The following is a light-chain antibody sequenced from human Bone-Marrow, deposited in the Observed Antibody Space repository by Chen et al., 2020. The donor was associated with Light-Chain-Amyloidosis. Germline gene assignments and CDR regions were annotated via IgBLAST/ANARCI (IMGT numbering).Light chain of an antibody. CDR3: QSYDTRLRGSV. CDR2: GNN. CDR1: RANIGAPYD. Sequence: QSVLTQPPSVSGAPGQRVTISCTGSRANIGAPYDVHWYQQLPGTAPKLLLYGNNNRPSGVPDRFSGSKSGSSASLASTGLRADDEADYYCQSYDTRLRGSVFGGGTRLTVL. V-gene: IGLV1-40*01. J-gene: IGLJ2*01.